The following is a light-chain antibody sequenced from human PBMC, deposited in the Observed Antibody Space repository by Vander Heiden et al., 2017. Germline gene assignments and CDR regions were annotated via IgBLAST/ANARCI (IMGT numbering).Light chain of an antibody. Sequence: QSVFTQPPPVSASPGQKVTISCSGSSSTIANNYVSWYQQFQGTTPKLLIYDNNKRPSGIPDRFSGSKSGTSATLGITGLQTGDEADYYCSTWDTSLSSVVFGGGTKVTVL. CDR2: DNN. J-gene: IGLJ3*02. CDR1: SSTIANNY. V-gene: IGLV1-51*01. CDR3: STWDTSLSSVV.